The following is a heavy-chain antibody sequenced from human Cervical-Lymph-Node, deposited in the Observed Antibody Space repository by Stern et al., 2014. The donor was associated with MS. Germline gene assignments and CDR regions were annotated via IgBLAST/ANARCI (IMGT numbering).Heavy chain of an antibody. CDR2: INTDTGTP. CDR1: GYIFTNFA. Sequence: QVQLVQSGSELKRPGASMKISCEASGYIFTNFAINWVRQAPGQGLEWMGWINTDTGTPTYAQGFTGRFVFSLDTSVSTAYLQISSLKTEDTAVYYCARDPEDFDAFDVWGQGTMVTVSS. V-gene: IGHV7-4-1*02. CDR3: ARDPEDFDAFDV. J-gene: IGHJ3*01.